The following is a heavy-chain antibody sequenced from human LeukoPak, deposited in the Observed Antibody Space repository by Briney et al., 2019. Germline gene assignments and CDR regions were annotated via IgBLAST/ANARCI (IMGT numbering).Heavy chain of an antibody. J-gene: IGHJ4*02. Sequence: PGGSLRLSCAASGFTFSSYWMSWVRQAPGKGLEWVANIKQDGSEKYYVDSVKGRFTISRDNAKSSLYLQMNSLRAEDTAVYYCARGRMLYYYDSSGYPFDYWGQGSLSPSPQ. CDR2: IKQDGSEK. V-gene: IGHV3-7*04. CDR1: GFTFSSYW. CDR3: ARGRMLYYYDSSGYPFDY. D-gene: IGHD3-22*01.